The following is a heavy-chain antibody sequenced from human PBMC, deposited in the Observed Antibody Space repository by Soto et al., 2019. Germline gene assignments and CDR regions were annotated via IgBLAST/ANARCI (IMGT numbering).Heavy chain of an antibody. CDR2: IYWDDDK. J-gene: IGHJ4*02. D-gene: IGHD3-10*01. V-gene: IGHV2-5*02. CDR3: AHRAYYYGSGSYYTH. Sequence: SGPTLVNHTQTLTLTCTFSGFSLSTREVGVGWIRQPPGKALEWLALIYWDDDKRYRPSLKSRLTIVKDTSKNLVILVMTNMDPEDTAIFYCAHRAYYYGSGSYYTHWGQGILVTVSS. CDR1: GFSLSTREVG.